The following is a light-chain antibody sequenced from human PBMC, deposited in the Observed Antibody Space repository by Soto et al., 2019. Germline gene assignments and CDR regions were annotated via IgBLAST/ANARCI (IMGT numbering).Light chain of an antibody. J-gene: IGLJ2*01. V-gene: IGLV7-46*01. Sequence: QAVVTQEPSLTVSPGGTVTLTCGANTGAVIGPHYPYWFQQRPGQAPRTLIYDTSYKHSWTPARFSGSLLGGKAALTLSDAEPDDEAVYSCFLSFSGDRPVFGGGTKLTVL. CDR3: FLSFSGDRPV. CDR1: TGAVIGPHY. CDR2: DTS.